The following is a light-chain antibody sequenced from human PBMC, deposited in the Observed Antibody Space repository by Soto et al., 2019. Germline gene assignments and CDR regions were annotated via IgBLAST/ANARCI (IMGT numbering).Light chain of an antibody. CDR1: QSVTGTN. J-gene: IGKJ4*01. Sequence: EIVLTQSPGTLSLSPGEGATLSCRASQSVTGTNLAWYQQRPDQAPRLLIYDAVRRATGIPDRFSGSGSGTDFTLTISSLQPEDSATYYCQQASSFPLTFGGGTKVEIK. CDR3: QQASSFPLT. V-gene: IGKV3-20*01. CDR2: DAV.